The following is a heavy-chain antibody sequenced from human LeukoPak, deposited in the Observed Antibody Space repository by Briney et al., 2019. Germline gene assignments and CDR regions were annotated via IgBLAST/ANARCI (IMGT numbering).Heavy chain of an antibody. CDR2: INVNGGQR. J-gene: IGHJ4*02. V-gene: IGHV3-23*01. CDR3: AKTQWKVGATDYFDY. Sequence: GGSLRLSCAASGFAFNNYAMTWVRQAPGKGLEWVSNINVNGGQRHYTDSVKGRFTISRDNSKNTLFLQMDSLRAEDTAVYYCAKTQWKVGATDYFDYWGQGILVTVSS. CDR1: GFAFNNYA. D-gene: IGHD1-26*01.